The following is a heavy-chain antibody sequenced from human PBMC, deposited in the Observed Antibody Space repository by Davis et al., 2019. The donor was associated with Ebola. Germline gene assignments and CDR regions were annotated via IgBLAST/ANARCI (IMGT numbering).Heavy chain of an antibody. V-gene: IGHV3-9*01. CDR1: GFTFDDYA. CDR2: ISWNSGKI. CDR3: AREWLGYYYFLDY. Sequence: SLKISCAASGFTFDDYAMHWVRQAPGKGLEWVSGISWNSGKIDYADSVRGRFTISRDDAKNSLYLQMNSLRVEDTAVYYCAREWLGYYYFLDYWGLGTLVTVSS. D-gene: IGHD3-22*01. J-gene: IGHJ4*02.